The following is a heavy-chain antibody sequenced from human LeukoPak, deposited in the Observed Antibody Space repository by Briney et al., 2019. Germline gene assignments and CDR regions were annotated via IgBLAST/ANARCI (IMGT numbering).Heavy chain of an antibody. V-gene: IGHV3-13*01. CDR1: GFTFSSYD. J-gene: IGHJ6*02. CDR3: ARAGRSSTVMDV. Sequence: GGSLRLSCAASGFTFSSYDMHWVRHATGKGLEWVSAIGTAGDTYYPGSVKGRFTISRENAKNSLYLQMNSLRAGDTAVYYCARAGRSSTVMDVWGQGTTVTVSS. CDR2: IGTAGDT. D-gene: IGHD6-13*01.